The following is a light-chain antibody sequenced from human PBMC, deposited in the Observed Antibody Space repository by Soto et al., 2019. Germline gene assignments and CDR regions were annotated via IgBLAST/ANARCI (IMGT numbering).Light chain of an antibody. Sequence: DIQMTQSPSSLYASVGDRVTITCQASQDISNYLNWYQQKPGKAPKLLIYDASNLETGVPSRFSGSGSGTDFTFTITSLQPEDVATYYCQQYDNLPPLTFGPGTKVDIK. CDR2: DAS. J-gene: IGKJ3*01. CDR3: QQYDNLPPLT. CDR1: QDISNY. V-gene: IGKV1-33*01.